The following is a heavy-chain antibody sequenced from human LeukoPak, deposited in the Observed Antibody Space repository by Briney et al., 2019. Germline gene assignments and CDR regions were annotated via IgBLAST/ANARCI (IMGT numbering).Heavy chain of an antibody. D-gene: IGHD3-22*01. CDR3: AREGDYYDSSGYVFDY. V-gene: IGHV1-2*02. J-gene: IGHJ4*02. CDR1: GYTFTSYG. Sequence: ASVTVSCKASGYTFTSYGISWVRQAPGQGLEWMGWINPNSGGTNYAQKFQGRVTMTRDTSISTAYMELSRLRSDDTAVYYCAREGDYYDSSGYVFDYWGQGTLVTVSS. CDR2: INPNSGGT.